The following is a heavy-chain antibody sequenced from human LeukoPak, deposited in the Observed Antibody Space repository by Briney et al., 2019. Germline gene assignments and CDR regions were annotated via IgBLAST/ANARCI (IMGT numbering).Heavy chain of an antibody. CDR2: ISSDRSST. CDR3: ARTAYSDYSLGF. J-gene: IGHJ4*02. CDR1: GFTFSNYW. Sequence: PGGSLRLSCAASGFTFSNYWMHWVRQAPGKGLVWVSRISSDRSSTSYADSVKGRFTISRDNAKNTLYLQMNSLRAEDTAVYYCARTAYSDYSLGFWGQGTLVTVSS. V-gene: IGHV3-74*01. D-gene: IGHD5-12*01.